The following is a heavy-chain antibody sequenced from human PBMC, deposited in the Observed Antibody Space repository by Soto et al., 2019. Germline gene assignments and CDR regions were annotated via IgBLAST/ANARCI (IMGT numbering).Heavy chain of an antibody. V-gene: IGHV2-26*01. CDR3: ARTRPLRDFDWLSIGWFDP. D-gene: IGHD3-9*01. CDR1: GFSLSNARMG. J-gene: IGHJ5*02. CDR2: IFSNDEK. Sequence: QVTLKESGPVLVKPTEPLTLTCTVSGFSLSNARMGVSWIRQPPGKALEWLAHIFSNDEKSYSTSLKSRLTISMDTSKSQVVLTMTNMDRVDTATYYCARTRPLRDFDWLSIGWFDPWGQGTLFTVSS.